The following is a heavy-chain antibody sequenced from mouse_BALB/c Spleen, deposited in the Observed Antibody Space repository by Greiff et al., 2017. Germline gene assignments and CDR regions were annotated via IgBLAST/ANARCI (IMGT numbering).Heavy chain of an antibody. Sequence: VQLQQPGAELVKPGAPVKLSCKASGYTFTSYWMNWVKQRPGRGLEWIGRIDPSDSETHYNQKFKDKATLTVDKSSSTAYIQLSSLTSEDSAVYYCAFYYGSSPAWFAYWGQGTLVTVSA. CDR1: GYTFTSYW. CDR3: AFYYGSSPAWFAY. D-gene: IGHD1-1*01. J-gene: IGHJ3*01. CDR2: IDPSDSET. V-gene: IGHV1-69*02.